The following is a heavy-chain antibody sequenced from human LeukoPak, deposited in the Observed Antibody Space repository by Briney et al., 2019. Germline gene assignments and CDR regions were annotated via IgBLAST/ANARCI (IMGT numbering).Heavy chain of an antibody. CDR3: AREGGATGGYYFDY. Sequence: GGSLRLSCAASGFTVSSNYMSWVRQAPGKGLEWVSVIYSGGSTYYADSVKGRFTISRDNSKNTLYLQMNSLRAEDTAVYYCAREGGATGGYYFDYWGQGTLVTVSS. CDR1: GFTVSSNY. V-gene: IGHV3-53*01. J-gene: IGHJ4*02. D-gene: IGHD1-26*01. CDR2: IYSGGST.